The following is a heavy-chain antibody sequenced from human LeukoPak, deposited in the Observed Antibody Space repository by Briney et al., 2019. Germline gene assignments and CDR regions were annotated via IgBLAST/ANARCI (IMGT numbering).Heavy chain of an antibody. CDR3: ARGTPTTRDFDS. V-gene: IGHV3-11*04. CDR2: ISGSGGST. CDR1: GFTFSDYY. Sequence: GGSLRLSCAASGFTFSDYYMSWIRQAPGKGLEWVSAISGSGGSTYYADSVKGRFTISRDNAKNSLYLQMNSLRAEDTALYYCARGTPTTRDFDSWGQGTLVTVSS. J-gene: IGHJ4*02. D-gene: IGHD4-11*01.